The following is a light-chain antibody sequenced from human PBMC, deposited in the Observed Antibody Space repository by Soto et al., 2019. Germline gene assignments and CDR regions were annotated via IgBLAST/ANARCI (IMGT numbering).Light chain of an antibody. CDR2: KAS. J-gene: IGKJ1*01. CDR1: QSISSW. V-gene: IGKV1-5*03. Sequence: PMAPSPSPPSASVGDRVTITCRASQSISSWLAWYQQKPGKAPKLLIYKASSLESGVPSRFSGSGSGTEFTLTISSLQPDDFATYYCQQYNSYSPWTFGQGTKVDIK. CDR3: QQYNSYSPWT.